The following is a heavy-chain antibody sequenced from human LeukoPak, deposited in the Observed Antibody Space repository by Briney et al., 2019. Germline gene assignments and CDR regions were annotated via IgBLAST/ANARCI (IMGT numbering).Heavy chain of an antibody. CDR3: TTDPPGTY. Sequence: GGSLRLPCIASGFTFSNNWMSWVRQAPGKGLEWVGRIKRNVDGATTDYAAPVKGRFTVSRDDAKDTLYLEMNSLNTEDTAVYYCTTDPPGTYWGQGTLVTVSS. V-gene: IGHV3-15*01. J-gene: IGHJ4*02. CDR1: GFTFSNNW. D-gene: IGHD1-26*01. CDR2: IKRNVDGATT.